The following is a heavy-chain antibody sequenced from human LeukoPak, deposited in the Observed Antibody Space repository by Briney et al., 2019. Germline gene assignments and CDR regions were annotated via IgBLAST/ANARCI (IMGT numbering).Heavy chain of an antibody. Sequence: SGGSLRLPCAASGFTFSSYSMNWVRQAPGKGLEWVSYISSSSSTIYYADSVKGRFTISRDNAKNSLYLQMNSLRAEDTAVYYCARDKAVPRPSAFDIWGQGTMVTVSS. V-gene: IGHV3-48*01. J-gene: IGHJ3*02. D-gene: IGHD4-17*01. CDR2: ISSSSSTI. CDR3: ARDKAVPRPSAFDI. CDR1: GFTFSSYS.